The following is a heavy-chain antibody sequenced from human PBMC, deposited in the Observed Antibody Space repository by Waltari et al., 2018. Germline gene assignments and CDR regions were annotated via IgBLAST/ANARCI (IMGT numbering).Heavy chain of an antibody. Sequence: QVQLQQWGAGLLKPSETLSLTCAVYGGSFSGYYWRRIRQPPGKGLEWIGEINHSGSTNYNPSLKSRVTISVDTSKNQFSLKLSSVTAADTAVYYCASFYSSSWYYFDYWGQGTLVTVSS. CDR3: ASFYSSSWYYFDY. V-gene: IGHV4-34*01. CDR1: GGSFSGYY. J-gene: IGHJ4*02. D-gene: IGHD6-13*01. CDR2: INHSGST.